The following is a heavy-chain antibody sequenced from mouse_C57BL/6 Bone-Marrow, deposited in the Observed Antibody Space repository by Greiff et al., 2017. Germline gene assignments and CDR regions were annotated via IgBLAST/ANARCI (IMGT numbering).Heavy chain of an antibody. Sequence: QVQLKQSGPELVKPGASVKISCKASGYAFSSSWMDWVKQRPGKGLEWIGRIYPGDGDTNYNGKFKGKATLTADKSSSTAYMQLSSLTSEDSAVYFCARPGGFDYWGQGTTLTVSS. V-gene: IGHV1-82*01. CDR2: IYPGDGDT. CDR3: ARPGGFDY. CDR1: GYAFSSSW. J-gene: IGHJ2*01.